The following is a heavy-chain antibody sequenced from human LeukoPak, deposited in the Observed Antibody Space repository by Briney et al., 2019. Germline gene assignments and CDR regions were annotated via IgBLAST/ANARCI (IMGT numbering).Heavy chain of an antibody. CDR3: ARPDCSGGSCYSFSAFGI. J-gene: IGHJ3*02. CDR1: GYSFPTYW. V-gene: IGHV5-51*01. CDR2: IYPGDSDT. Sequence: GESLKISCKGSGYSFPTYWIGWVRHMPGKGLEWMGIIYPGDSDTRYSPSFQGQVTISADKSISTAYLQWSSLKASDTAMYYCARPDCSGGSCYSFSAFGIWGQGTMVTVSS. D-gene: IGHD2-15*01.